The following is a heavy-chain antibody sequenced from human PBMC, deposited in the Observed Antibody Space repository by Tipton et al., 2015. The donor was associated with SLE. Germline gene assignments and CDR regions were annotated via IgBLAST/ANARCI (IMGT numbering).Heavy chain of an antibody. Sequence: TLSLTCTVSGGSISSGSYYWSWIRQPAGKGLEWIGRIYTSGSTNYNPSLKSRVTISVDTSKNQFSLKLSSVTAADTAVYYCARGGNWNSVWWFDPWGQGTLVTVSS. V-gene: IGHV4-61*02. CDR2: IYTSGST. CDR3: ARGGNWNSVWWFDP. D-gene: IGHD1-7*01. J-gene: IGHJ5*02. CDR1: GGSISSGSYY.